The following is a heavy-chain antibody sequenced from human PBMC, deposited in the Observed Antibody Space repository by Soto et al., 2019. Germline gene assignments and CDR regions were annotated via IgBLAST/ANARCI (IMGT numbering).Heavy chain of an antibody. CDR2: INHSGST. J-gene: IGHJ6*02. CDR1: GGSFSGYY. CDR3: ARDAIVVVPAASYGMDV. Sequence: SETLSLTCAVYGGSFSGYYWSWIRQPPGKGLEWIGEINHSGSTNYNPSLKSRVTISVDTSKNQFSLKLSSVTAADTAVYYCARDAIVVVPAASYGMDVWGQGTTVT. V-gene: IGHV4-34*01. D-gene: IGHD2-2*01.